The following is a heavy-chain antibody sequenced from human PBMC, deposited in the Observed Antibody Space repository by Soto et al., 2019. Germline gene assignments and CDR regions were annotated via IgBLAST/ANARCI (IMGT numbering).Heavy chain of an antibody. CDR2: INAGNGNT. J-gene: IGHJ5*02. D-gene: IGHD3-3*01. V-gene: IGHV1-3*01. CDR3: ARSRGRGSDYDFWSGYYTGGDWFDP. Sequence: ASVKISCKASGYTFTSYAMHWVRQAPGQRLEWMGWINAGNGNTKYSQKFQGRVTITRDTSASTAYMELSSLRSEDTAVYYCARSRGRGSDYDFWSGYYTGGDWFDPWGQGTLVTVSS. CDR1: GYTFTSYA.